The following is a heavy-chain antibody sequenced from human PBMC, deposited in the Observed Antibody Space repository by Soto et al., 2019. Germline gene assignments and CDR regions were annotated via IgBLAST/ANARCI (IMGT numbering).Heavy chain of an antibody. CDR3: ARVASRQLLYLQVPPGAFDI. D-gene: IGHD2-2*02. J-gene: IGHJ3*02. V-gene: IGHV1-3*01. CDR1: GYTFTSYA. Sequence: ASVKVSCKASGYTFTSYAMHWVRQAPGQRLEWMGWINAGNGNTKYSQKFQGRVTMTRDTSASTVYMELSSLRSDDTAVYYCARVASRQLLYLQVPPGAFDIWGQGTMVTVSS. CDR2: INAGNGNT.